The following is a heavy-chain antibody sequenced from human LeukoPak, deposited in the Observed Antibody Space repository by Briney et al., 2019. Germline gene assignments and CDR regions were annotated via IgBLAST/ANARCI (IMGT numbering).Heavy chain of an antibody. CDR3: ARSLPDYYGSGNSYYYYMDV. V-gene: IGHV4-59*01. CDR2: IYYSGST. CDR1: GGSISSYY. Sequence: SETLSLTCTVSGGSISSYYWSWIWQPPGKGLEWIGYIYYSGSTNYNPSLKSRVTISVDTSKNQFSLKLSSVTAADTAVYYCARSLPDYYGSGNSYYYYMDVWGKGTTVTVSS. J-gene: IGHJ6*03. D-gene: IGHD3-10*01.